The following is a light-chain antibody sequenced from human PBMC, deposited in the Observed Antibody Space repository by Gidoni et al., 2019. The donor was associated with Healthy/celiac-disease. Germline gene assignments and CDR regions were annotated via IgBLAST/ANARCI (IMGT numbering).Light chain of an antibody. CDR2: GAS. Sequence: EIVMTQSPATLSVSPGERATLSCRASQSVSSNLAWYQHKLGQAPRILLYGASTRATGIPARFSGSGSGTEFTLTLSSLQSEDFAVYFCQQYNNWPYTVGQGTKLEIK. CDR3: QQYNNWPYT. V-gene: IGKV3-15*01. CDR1: QSVSSN. J-gene: IGKJ2*01.